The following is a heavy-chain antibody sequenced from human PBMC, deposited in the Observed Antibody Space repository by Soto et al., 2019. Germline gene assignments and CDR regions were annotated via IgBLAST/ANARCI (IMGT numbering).Heavy chain of an antibody. J-gene: IGHJ4*02. CDR1: VFTLSDRY. Sequence: PGVSLRLSCAGCVFTLSDRYIDWVRQAPGKGLEWVANIKQDGSEKYYVDSVKGRFTISRDNAKNSLYLQMNSLRAEDTAVYYCARGSYGDYGTFDYWGQGTLVTVSS. CDR2: IKQDGSEK. CDR3: ARGSYGDYGTFDY. D-gene: IGHD4-17*01. V-gene: IGHV3-7*03.